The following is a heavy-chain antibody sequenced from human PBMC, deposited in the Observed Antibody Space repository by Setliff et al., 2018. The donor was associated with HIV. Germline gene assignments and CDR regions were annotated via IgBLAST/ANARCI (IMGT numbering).Heavy chain of an antibody. Sequence: SETLSLTCSVSGGSIEFSSYYWGWIRQPPGKALEWIGYIYTSGSTNYNPSLKSRVTISIDTSKKQFSLRLTSVTAADSAVYYCAREGRPGDFDSWGQGTLVTVSS. CDR2: IYTSGST. V-gene: IGHV4-4*08. CDR1: GGSIEFSSYY. CDR3: AREGRPGDFDS. D-gene: IGHD7-27*01. J-gene: IGHJ4*02.